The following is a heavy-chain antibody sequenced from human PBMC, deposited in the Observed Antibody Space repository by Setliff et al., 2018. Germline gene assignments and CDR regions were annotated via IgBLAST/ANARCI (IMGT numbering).Heavy chain of an antibody. J-gene: IGHJ5*02. CDR3: ARAVYAPVGPTDNWFDP. V-gene: IGHV4-38-2*01. CDR1: GYSISSGFY. D-gene: IGHD1-26*01. CDR2: IYHSGTT. Sequence: PSETLSLTCAVSGYSISSGFYWGWFRQPPGKGLEWIGSIYHSGTTYYNPSLKSRVTILVDTSKNQFTLKMTSVTAADTALYYCARAVYAPVGPTDNWFDPWGQGTLVTVSS.